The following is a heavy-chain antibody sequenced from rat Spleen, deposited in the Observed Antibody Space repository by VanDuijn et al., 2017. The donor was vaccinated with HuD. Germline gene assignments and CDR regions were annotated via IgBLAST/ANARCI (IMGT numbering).Heavy chain of an antibody. V-gene: IGHV5-31*01. CDR2: ITNTGGST. CDR3: TSPPLMYTTDPFDY. Sequence: EVQLVESGGGLVQPGRSMKLSCAASGLSFSNYDMAWIRQAPGKGLEWVASITNTGGSTYYPDSVKGRFTISRDNAKSTLYLQMNSLRSEDTATYYCTSPPLMYTTDPFDYWGQGVMVTVSS. CDR1: GLSFSNYD. J-gene: IGHJ2*01. D-gene: IGHD1-6*01.